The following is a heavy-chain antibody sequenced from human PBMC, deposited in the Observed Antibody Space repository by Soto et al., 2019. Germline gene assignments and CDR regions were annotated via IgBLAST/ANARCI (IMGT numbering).Heavy chain of an antibody. V-gene: IGHV3-48*04. J-gene: IGHJ6*02. Sequence: PGGSLRLSCAASGFTFSSYSMNWVRQAPGKGLEWVSYISSSSSTIYYADSVKGRFTISRDNAKNSLYLQMNSLRAEDTALYYCAKGIAAAHGRYYYYGMDVWGQGTTVTVSS. CDR1: GFTFSSYS. CDR3: AKGIAAAHGRYYYYGMDV. D-gene: IGHD6-13*01. CDR2: ISSSSSTI.